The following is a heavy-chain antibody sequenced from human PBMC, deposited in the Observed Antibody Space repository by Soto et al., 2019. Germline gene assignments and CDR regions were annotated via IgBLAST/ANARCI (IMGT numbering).Heavy chain of an antibody. J-gene: IGHJ6*02. V-gene: IGHV3-33*01. CDR3: ARAEYYDFWSGYYGRGYYYYGMDV. Sequence: QVQLVESGGGVVQPGRSLRLSCAASGFTFSSYGMHWVRQAPGKGLEWVAVIWYDGSNKYYADSVKGRFTISRDNSKNTLYLQMNSLRADDTAVYYCARAEYYDFWSGYYGRGYYYYGMDVWGQGTTVTVSS. CDR2: IWYDGSNK. CDR1: GFTFSSYG. D-gene: IGHD3-3*01.